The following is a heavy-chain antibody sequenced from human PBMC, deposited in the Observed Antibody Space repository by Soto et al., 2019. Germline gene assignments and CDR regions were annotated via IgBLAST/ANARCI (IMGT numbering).Heavy chain of an antibody. CDR2: INDDGIST. J-gene: IGHJ4*02. V-gene: IGHV3-74*01. D-gene: IGHD1-1*01. Sequence: RLSCAASGFTFSMYWMHWVRQVPGKGPEWVSRINDDGISTNYADSVKGRFTISRDNAKNTLYLQMNALRVEDTAVYYCTRGPRSTSTGTGAFWGQGXLVTVYS. CDR3: TRGPRSTSTGTGAF. CDR1: GFTFSMYW.